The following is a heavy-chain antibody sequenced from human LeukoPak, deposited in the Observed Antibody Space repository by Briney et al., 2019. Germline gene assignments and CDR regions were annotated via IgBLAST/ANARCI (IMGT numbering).Heavy chain of an antibody. V-gene: IGHV1-8*01. D-gene: IGHD6-19*01. CDR1: GYTCTSYD. CDR2: MNPNSGNT. J-gene: IGHJ4*01. Sequence: GASVKVSCKASGYTCTSYDINWVRQATGQGLERVGWMNPNSGNTGYAQKFQGRVTMTRNTSISTAYMELSSLRSEDTAVYYCATTGMGQWLDFDYSGHGTLVTVSS. CDR3: ATTGMGQWLDFDY.